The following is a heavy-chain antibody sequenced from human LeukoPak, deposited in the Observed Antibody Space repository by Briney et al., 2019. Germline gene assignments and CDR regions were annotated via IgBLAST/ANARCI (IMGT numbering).Heavy chain of an antibody. D-gene: IGHD2-15*01. CDR2: INPNSGGT. CDR1: GYTFTGYY. V-gene: IGHV1-2*02. J-gene: IGHJ4*02. Sequence: ASVKVSCKASGYTFTGYYMHWVRQAPGQGLVWMGWINPNSGGTNYAQQFQGRVTMTRDTSISTYYMELSRLISDDTAVYYCAREGYCRGGSCLDYWGQGALVTVSS. CDR3: AREGYCRGGSCLDY.